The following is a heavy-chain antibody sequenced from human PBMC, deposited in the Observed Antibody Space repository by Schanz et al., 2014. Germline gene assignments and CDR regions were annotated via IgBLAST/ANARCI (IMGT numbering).Heavy chain of an antibody. J-gene: IGHJ4*02. CDR3: ARLGPCCRSGTCSRAFDF. V-gene: IGHV3-66*02. CDR1: GFAVDNYY. D-gene: IGHD2-15*01. CDR2: IFTDGRT. Sequence: EVQLVASGGGLVQPGGSLRLSCAASGFAVDNYYMSCVRQAPGRGLEWVSIIFTDGRTYYADSVKGRFTISRDSSKNTLLLQMNSQRTEDTAVYYCARLGPCCRSGTCSRAFDFWGEGTLVTVSS.